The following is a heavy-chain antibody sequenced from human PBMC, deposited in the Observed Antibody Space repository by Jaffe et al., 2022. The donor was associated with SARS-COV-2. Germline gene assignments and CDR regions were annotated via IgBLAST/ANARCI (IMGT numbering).Heavy chain of an antibody. CDR2: MSPKSGDT. V-gene: IGHV1-8*01. J-gene: IGHJ4*02. Sequence: QVQLVQSGAEVREPGASVKVSCKASGYPFTSYDINWVRQAPGHGLEWMGWMSPKSGDTGYAQKLQGRISMTRDTSISTAYMELSSLRSEDTAIYYCARGRSEAWFGEIPDTDWGQGTLVTVSS. CDR3: ARGRSEAWFGEIPDTD. CDR1: GYPFTSYD. D-gene: IGHD3-10*01.